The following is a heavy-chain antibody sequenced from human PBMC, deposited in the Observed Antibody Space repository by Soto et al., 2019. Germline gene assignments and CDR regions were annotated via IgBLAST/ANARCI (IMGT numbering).Heavy chain of an antibody. CDR1: GYTFTSYG. J-gene: IGHJ4*02. D-gene: IGHD6-13*01. V-gene: IGHV1-18*01. CDR3: ARDFQSSSWYVYYFDY. CDR2: ISAYNGNT. Sequence: QVQLVQSGAEVKKPGASVKVSCKASGYTFTSYGISWVRQAPGQGLEWMGWISAYNGNTNYAQKLQGRGTMTPDTSKSTAYMELRSLRSEDTAVYYCARDFQSSSWYVYYFDYWGQGTLVTVSS.